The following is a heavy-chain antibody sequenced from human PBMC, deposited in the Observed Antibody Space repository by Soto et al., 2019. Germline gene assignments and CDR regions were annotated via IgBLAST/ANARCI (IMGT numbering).Heavy chain of an antibody. V-gene: IGHV3-15*07. CDR1: AFTISKAW. J-gene: IGHJ4*01. Sequence: PWGSLTLSFKASAFTISKAWIKWVRRAPGKGLEWVGRVKSKTDGGTTDFAAPVKGRFAISRDDSKNMVYLEMNSLKTEDTGIYYCTKDSYITSIIVRFDYWGHGTLVTVSS. D-gene: IGHD3-22*01. CDR2: VKSKTDGGTT. CDR3: TKDSYITSIIVRFDY.